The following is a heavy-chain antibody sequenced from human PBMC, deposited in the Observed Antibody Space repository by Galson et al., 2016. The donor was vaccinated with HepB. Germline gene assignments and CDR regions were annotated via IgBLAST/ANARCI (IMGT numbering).Heavy chain of an antibody. J-gene: IGHJ4*02. CDR3: ASVENFDY. Sequence: SLRLSCAASGFTFSTYAMHWVRQAPGKGLEWVAVISYDGSNRYYADSVKGRFTISRDNSKNTLYLQINNLRPEDTAVYYCASVENFDYWGQGTLVTVSS. CDR2: ISYDGSNR. CDR1: GFTFSTYA. V-gene: IGHV3-30-3*01. D-gene: IGHD5-24*01.